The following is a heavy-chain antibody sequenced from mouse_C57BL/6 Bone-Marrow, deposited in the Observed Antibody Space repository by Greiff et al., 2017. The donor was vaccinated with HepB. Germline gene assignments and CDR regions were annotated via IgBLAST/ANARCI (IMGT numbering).Heavy chain of an antibody. V-gene: IGHV5-15*01. CDR1: GFTFSDYG. CDR2: ISNLAYSI. CDR3: ARAGNYPYAMDY. D-gene: IGHD2-1*01. J-gene: IGHJ4*01. Sequence: EVMLVESGGGLVQPGGSLKLSCAASGFTFSDYGMAWVRQAPRKGPEWVAFISNLAYSIYYADTVTGRFTISRENAKNTLYLEMSSLRSEDTAMYYCARAGNYPYAMDYWGQGTSVTVSS.